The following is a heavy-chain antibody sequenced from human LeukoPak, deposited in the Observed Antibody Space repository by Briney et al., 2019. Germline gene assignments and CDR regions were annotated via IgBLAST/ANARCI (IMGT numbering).Heavy chain of an antibody. Sequence: GGSLRLSCAASGFSVSNNYMSWVRQAPGKGLEWVSVIYAGGATYYTDSVRGRFTISRDNSKNTLYLQMDRLTDEDTAVYYCARDPTSAHSWGQGTLVTVSS. D-gene: IGHD2-15*01. J-gene: IGHJ4*02. CDR1: GFSVSNNY. CDR2: IYAGGAT. CDR3: ARDPTSAHS. V-gene: IGHV3-53*01.